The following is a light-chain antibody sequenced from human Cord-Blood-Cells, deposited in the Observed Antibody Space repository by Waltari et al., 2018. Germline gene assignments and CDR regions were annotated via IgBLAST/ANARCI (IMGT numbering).Light chain of an antibody. V-gene: IGKV4-1*01. CDR1: QSVLYSSNNKNY. CDR2: WAS. Sequence: DIVMTQSPDSLSVSLGVRATINRKSSQSVLYSSNNKNYLAWYQQKPGQPPKLLIYWASTRESGVPDRFSGSGSGTDFTLTISSLQAEDVAVYYCQQYYSTPWTFGQGTKVEIK. J-gene: IGKJ1*01. CDR3: QQYYSTPWT.